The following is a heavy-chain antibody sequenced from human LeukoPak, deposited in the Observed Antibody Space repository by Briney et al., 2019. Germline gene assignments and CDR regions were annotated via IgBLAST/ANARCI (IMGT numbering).Heavy chain of an antibody. V-gene: IGHV3-23*01. D-gene: IGHD3-3*01. CDR1: GFTFSSYA. J-gene: IGHJ6*02. CDR2: ISGSGGST. CDR3: AKDSSPYYDFWSGYYSGYYYGMDV. Sequence: PGGSLRLPCAASGFTFSSYAMSWVRQAPGKGLEWVSAISGSGGSTYYADSVKGRFTISRDNSKNTLYLQMNSLRAEDTAVYYCAKDSSPYYDFWSGYYSGYYYGMDVWGQGTTVTVSS.